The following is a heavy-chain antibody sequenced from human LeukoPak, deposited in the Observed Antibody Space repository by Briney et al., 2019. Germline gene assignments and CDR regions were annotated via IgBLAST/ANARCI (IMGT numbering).Heavy chain of an antibody. CDR2: IWNDGSNK. J-gene: IGHJ4*02. D-gene: IGHD3-16*01. CDR1: GFTFSSYG. V-gene: IGHV3-33*01. Sequence: PGGSLRLSCAASGFTFSSYGVHWVRQAPGKGLEWVAVIWNDGSNKYYADSVKGRFTISRDNSKNTLYLQMNSLRAEDTAVYYCARDRGELPMYYFDYWGQGTLVTVSS. CDR3: ARDRGELPMYYFDY.